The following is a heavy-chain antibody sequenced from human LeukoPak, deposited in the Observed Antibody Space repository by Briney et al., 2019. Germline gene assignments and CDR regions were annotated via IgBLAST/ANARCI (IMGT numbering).Heavy chain of an antibody. D-gene: IGHD3-22*01. CDR3: ARRGYYYDSSGYLDY. CDR1: GGSISSSNW. J-gene: IGHJ4*02. CDR2: IYHSGST. V-gene: IGHV4-4*02. Sequence: SETLSLTCAVSGGSISSSNWWSWVRQPPGKGLEWIGEIYHSGSTNYNPSLKSRVTISVDKSENQFSLKLSSVTAADTAVYYCARRGYYYDSSGYLDYWGQGTLVTVSS.